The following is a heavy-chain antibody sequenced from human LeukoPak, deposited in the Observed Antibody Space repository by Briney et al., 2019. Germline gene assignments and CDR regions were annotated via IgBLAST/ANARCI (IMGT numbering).Heavy chain of an antibody. Sequence: GGSLRLSCAASGFTFSNYWMHWVRQAPGKGPVWVSRIKSDGTITSYADAVKGRFTISRDNAKNTLYLEMNSLRAEDTAVYYCTRSNPYHSDYWGQGTLVTVSS. CDR1: GFTFSNYW. CDR3: TRSNPYHSDY. J-gene: IGHJ4*02. CDR2: IKSDGTIT. V-gene: IGHV3-74*01. D-gene: IGHD2/OR15-2a*01.